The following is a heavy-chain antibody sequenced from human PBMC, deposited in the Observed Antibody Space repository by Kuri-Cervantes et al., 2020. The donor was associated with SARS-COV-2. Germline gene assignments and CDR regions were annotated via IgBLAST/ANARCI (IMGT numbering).Heavy chain of an antibody. J-gene: IGHJ3*02. V-gene: IGHV4-38-2*01. Sequence: SQTLSLTCAVSGYSISSGYYWGWIRQPPGKGLEWIGSIYHSGSTYYNPSLKSRVTISVGTSKNQFSLKLSSVTAADTAVYYCARPAAAPTEPDAFDIWGQGTMVTVSS. CDR3: ARPAAAPTEPDAFDI. CDR2: IYHSGST. CDR1: GYSISSGYY. D-gene: IGHD6-13*01.